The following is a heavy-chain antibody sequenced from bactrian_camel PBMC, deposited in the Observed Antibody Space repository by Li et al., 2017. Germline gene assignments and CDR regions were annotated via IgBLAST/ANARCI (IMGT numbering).Heavy chain of an antibody. CDR3: LTDFQPCAAEPVPAGN. CDR2: LDSDGRT. J-gene: IGHJ4*01. D-gene: IGHD6*01. Sequence: HVQLVESGGGSVQAGGSLRLSCASSEYMASIFRASSFCMGWFRRAPGKEREKVATLDSDGRTSYADSVKGRFTISKDNAKKMLILHMASLKPEDTAMYYCLTDFQPCAAEPVPAGNWGQGTQVTVS. CDR1: EYMASIFRASSFC. V-gene: IGHV3S53*01.